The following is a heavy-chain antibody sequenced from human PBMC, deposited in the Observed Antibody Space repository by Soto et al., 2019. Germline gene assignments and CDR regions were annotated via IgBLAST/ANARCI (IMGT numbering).Heavy chain of an antibody. CDR2: TYYRPKWYS. D-gene: IGHD6-19*01. J-gene: IGHJ4*02. CDR1: GDSVSSTSAA. Sequence: TLSLTCAISGDSVSSTSAAWSWIRQSPSRGLEWLGRTYYRPKWYSDYAVSVKSRITINPDTSKNQFSLQLNSVTPEDTAVYYCARGSYYSGWVWGQGTLVTVSS. CDR3: ARGSYYSGWV. V-gene: IGHV6-1*01.